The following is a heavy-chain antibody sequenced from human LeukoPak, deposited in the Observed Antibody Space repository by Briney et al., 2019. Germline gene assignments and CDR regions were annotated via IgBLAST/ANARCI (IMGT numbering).Heavy chain of an antibody. CDR2: IIGSGGST. D-gene: IGHD2-15*01. Sequence: PGGSLRLSCAASGFTFSSYARSWVRQAPGKGLEWVSAIIGSGGSTYYADSVKGRFTISRDNSKNTLYLQMNSLRAEDTAVYYCSIGPQRYCSGGYCYGDYWGQGTLVTVSS. CDR1: GFTFSSYA. V-gene: IGHV3-23*01. CDR3: SIGPQRYCSGGYCYGDY. J-gene: IGHJ4*02.